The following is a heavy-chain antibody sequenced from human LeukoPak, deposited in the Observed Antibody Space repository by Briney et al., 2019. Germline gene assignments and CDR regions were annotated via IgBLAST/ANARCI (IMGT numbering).Heavy chain of an antibody. CDR3: AKAPTTYVPLYYFDY. V-gene: IGHV3-23*01. D-gene: IGHD1-14*01. Sequence: GGSLRLSCAASGFTFSSFAMTWVRQAPGKGLEWVSSITGTHYTTYNTDSVKGRFTISRDNSMNTLYLQMNSLRADYTAVYYCAKAPTTYVPLYYFDYWGQGTLVTVSS. J-gene: IGHJ4*02. CDR2: ITGTHYTT. CDR1: GFTFSSFA.